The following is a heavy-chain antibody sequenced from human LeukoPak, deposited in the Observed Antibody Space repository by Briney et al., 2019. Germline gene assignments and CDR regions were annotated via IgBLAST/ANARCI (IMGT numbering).Heavy chain of an antibody. V-gene: IGHV4-39*07. CDR1: GGSISSSSYY. Sequence: SETLSLTCTVSGGSISSSSYYWGWIRQPPGKGLEWIGSIYYSGSTYYNPSLKSRVTISVDTSKNQFSLKLSSVTAADTAVYYCARGLTVFGVVIMGSHWSSHPARPANWFDPWGQGTLVTVSS. J-gene: IGHJ5*02. CDR2: IYYSGST. CDR3: ARGLTVFGVVIMGSHWSSHPARPANWFDP. D-gene: IGHD3-3*01.